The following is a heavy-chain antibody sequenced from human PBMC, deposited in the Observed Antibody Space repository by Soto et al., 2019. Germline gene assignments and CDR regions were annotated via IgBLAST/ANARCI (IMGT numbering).Heavy chain of an antibody. CDR1: DGSISTYY. V-gene: IGHV4-59*01. Sequence: SETLSLTCTVSDGSISTYYWSWVRQPPGKGLEWIGYVYNSGSTNYNPSLKSRVTISLDTSKNQFSLKLSSVTAADTAVYYCARDGGYSFGMGVWGQGTTVTVSS. CDR3: ARDGGYSFGMGV. CDR2: VYNSGST. D-gene: IGHD5-18*01. J-gene: IGHJ6*02.